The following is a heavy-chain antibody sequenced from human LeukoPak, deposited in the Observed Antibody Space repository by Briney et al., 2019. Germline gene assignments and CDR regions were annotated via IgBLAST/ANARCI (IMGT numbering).Heavy chain of an antibody. CDR1: GGSFSAYY. Sequence: PSETLSLTCAVYGGSFSAYYWSWIRQPPGKGLEWIGEINDSGSINYNPSLKSRVTISVDTSKKRFSLKLSSVTAADTAVYYCARGAVFDYWGQGTLVTVSS. CDR2: INDSGSI. V-gene: IGHV4-34*01. J-gene: IGHJ4*02. CDR3: ARGAVFDY.